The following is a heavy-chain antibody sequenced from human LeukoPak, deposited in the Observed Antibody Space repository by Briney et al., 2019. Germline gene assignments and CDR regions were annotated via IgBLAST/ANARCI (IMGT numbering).Heavy chain of an antibody. Sequence: GASVKVSCKASGYSFITYYMHWVRQAPGQGLEWMGLINPDSGSTNYAQNFQGRVTMTRDTSTSTVYMELSSLTSEDTAVYYCARDLQARVILYSPDFWGQGTLVTVPS. J-gene: IGHJ4*02. CDR3: ARDLQARVILYSPDF. V-gene: IGHV1-46*01. CDR1: GYSFITYY. D-gene: IGHD2-21*01. CDR2: INPDSGST.